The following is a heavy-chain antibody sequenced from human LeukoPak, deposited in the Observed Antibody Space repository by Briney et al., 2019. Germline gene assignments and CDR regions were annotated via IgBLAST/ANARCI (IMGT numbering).Heavy chain of an antibody. J-gene: IGHJ4*02. Sequence: GGSLRLSCAASGFIVSSDSMSWVRQAPGKGLEWVSFIYSGGSTHYSDSVKGRFTISRDNSKNTLYLQMNSLRAEDTAVYYCARRAGAYSHPYDYWGQGTLVTVSS. V-gene: IGHV3-53*01. CDR2: IYSGGST. CDR3: ARRAGAYSHPYDY. D-gene: IGHD4/OR15-4a*01. CDR1: GFIVSSDS.